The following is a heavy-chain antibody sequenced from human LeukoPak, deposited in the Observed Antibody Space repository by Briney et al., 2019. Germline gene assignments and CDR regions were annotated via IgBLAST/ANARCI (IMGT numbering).Heavy chain of an antibody. CDR3: ARARLSTEKGSQGAFDI. Sequence: SETLSLTCSVSGGSISSGSYYWSWIRQPAGKGLEWIGRIYTSGSTNYNPSLKSRVTISVDTSKNQFSLKLSSVTAADTAVYYCARARLSTEKGSQGAFDIWGQGTMVTVSS. CDR1: GGSISSGSYY. V-gene: IGHV4-61*02. J-gene: IGHJ3*02. CDR2: IYTSGST. D-gene: IGHD1-26*01.